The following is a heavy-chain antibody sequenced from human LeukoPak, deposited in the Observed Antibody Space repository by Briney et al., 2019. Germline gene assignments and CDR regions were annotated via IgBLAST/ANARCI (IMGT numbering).Heavy chain of an antibody. V-gene: IGHV1-69*06. Sequence: SVNVSCTASGGTFSSYAISWVRQAPGQGLEWMGGIIPIFGTANYAQKFQGRVTITADKSTSTAYMELSSLRSEDTAVYYCARAKVTYYDILTGYSFDYWGQGTLVTVSS. CDR3: ARAKVTYYDILTGYSFDY. CDR2: IIPIFGTA. J-gene: IGHJ4*02. D-gene: IGHD3-9*01. CDR1: GGTFSSYA.